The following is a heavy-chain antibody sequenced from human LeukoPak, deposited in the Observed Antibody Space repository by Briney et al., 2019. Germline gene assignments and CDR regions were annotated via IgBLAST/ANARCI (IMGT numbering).Heavy chain of an antibody. CDR2: IRGSGGST. V-gene: IGHV3-23*01. Sequence: GGSLRLSCAASGFTFSSYAMSWVRQAPGKGLEWVSAIRGSGGSTYYADSVKGRFTISRDNSKNTLYLQMNSLRTDDTALYYCTKDITAGGLDYWGQGTLVTVSS. CDR1: GFTFSSYA. CDR3: TKDITAGGLDY. J-gene: IGHJ4*02. D-gene: IGHD6-13*01.